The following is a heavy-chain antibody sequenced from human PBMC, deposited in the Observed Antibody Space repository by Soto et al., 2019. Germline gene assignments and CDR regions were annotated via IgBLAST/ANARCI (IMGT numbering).Heavy chain of an antibody. J-gene: IGHJ4*02. CDR3: ARARPGTMVRGVIIPTDFDY. Sequence: SETLSLTCTVSGGSISSYYWSWIRQPPGKGLEWIGDIYYSGSTNYNPSLKGRVTISVDTSKNQFSLKLSSVTEADTAVYYCARARPGTMVRGVIIPTDFDYWGQGTLVTVSS. V-gene: IGHV4-59*01. CDR1: GGSISSYY. D-gene: IGHD3-10*01. CDR2: IYYSGST.